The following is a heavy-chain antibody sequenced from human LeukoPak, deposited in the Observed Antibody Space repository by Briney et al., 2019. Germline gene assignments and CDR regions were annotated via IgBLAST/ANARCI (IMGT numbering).Heavy chain of an antibody. CDR3: ARTKPQQFDILS. J-gene: IGHJ4*02. V-gene: IGHV3-66*01. Sequence: PGGSLRLSCAASGFTFSSNYMSWVRQAPGKGLEWVSIIYSGGSTYYADSVKGRFTISRDNSKNTLYLQMNSLRAEDTAVYYCARTKPQQFDILSWGQGTLVTVSS. D-gene: IGHD3-9*01. CDR1: GFTFSSNY. CDR2: IYSGGST.